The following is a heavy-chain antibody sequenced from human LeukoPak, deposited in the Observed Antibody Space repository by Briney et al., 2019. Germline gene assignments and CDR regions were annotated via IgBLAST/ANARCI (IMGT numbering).Heavy chain of an antibody. CDR3: AKDHIAAARRGGYFDY. V-gene: IGHV3-30*02. CDR2: IRYDGSNK. D-gene: IGHD6-13*01. Sequence: GGSLRLSCAASGFTFSSYGMHWVRQAPGKGLEWVAFIRYDGSNKYYADSVKGRFTISRDNSKNTLYLQMNSLRAEDTAVYYCAKDHIAAARRGGYFDYWGQGTLVTVSS. CDR1: GFTFSSYG. J-gene: IGHJ4*02.